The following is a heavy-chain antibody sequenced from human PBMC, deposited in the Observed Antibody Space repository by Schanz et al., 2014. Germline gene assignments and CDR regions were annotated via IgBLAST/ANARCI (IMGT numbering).Heavy chain of an antibody. Sequence: EVHLVESGGSLVQPGGSLRLSCVASGFSFSNYSMNWVRQAPGKGLEWLSHISGSGGDSVDYADSVKGRFTISRDNSKNTLYVQMNSLRAEDTAVYYCAKVAPAATYLDSWGLGTLVTVSS. J-gene: IGHJ4*02. CDR2: ISGSGGDSV. CDR3: AKVAPAATYLDS. V-gene: IGHV3-48*01. CDR1: GFSFSNYS. D-gene: IGHD2-2*01.